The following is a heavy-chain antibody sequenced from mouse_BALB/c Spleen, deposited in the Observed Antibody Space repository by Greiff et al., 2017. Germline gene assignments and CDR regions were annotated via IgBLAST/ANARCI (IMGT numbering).Heavy chain of an antibody. D-gene: IGHD2-3*01. J-gene: IGHJ2*01. CDR2: INSNGGST. CDR1: GFTFSSYG. Sequence: EVKLVESGGGLVQPGGSLKLSCAASGFTFSSYGMSWVRQTPDKRLELVATINSNGGSTYYPDSVKGRFTISRDNAKNTLYLQMSSLKSEDTAMYYCARDPPYDGYYVDYWGQGTTLTVSS. V-gene: IGHV5-6-3*01. CDR3: ARDPPYDGYYVDY.